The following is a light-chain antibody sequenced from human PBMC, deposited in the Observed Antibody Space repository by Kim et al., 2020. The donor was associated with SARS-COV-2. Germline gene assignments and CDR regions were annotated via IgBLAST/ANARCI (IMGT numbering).Light chain of an antibody. J-gene: IGKJ2*01. V-gene: IGKV1-39*01. CDR3: QQSYSTPHT. CDR1: QSISSY. CDR2: AES. Sequence: SASVGGRVTITCRASQSISSYLNWYQQKPGKAPKLLIYAESSLQSGVPSRFSGSGSGTDFTLTISSLQPEDFATYYCQQSYSTPHTFGQGTKLEI.